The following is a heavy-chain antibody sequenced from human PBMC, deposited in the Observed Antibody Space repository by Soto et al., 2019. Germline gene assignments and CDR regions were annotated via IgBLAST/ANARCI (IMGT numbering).Heavy chain of an antibody. J-gene: IGHJ4*02. CDR3: ARDPGELSPGD. CDR2: IIPILGIA. V-gene: IGHV1-69*08. CDR1: GGTFSSYT. D-gene: IGHD3-10*01. Sequence: QVQLVQSGAEMKKPGSSVKVSCKASGGTFSSYTITWVRQAPGQGLEWMGRIIPILGIANYAQKFQGRVTITADKSTSTAYMDLSSLRSEDTAVYYCARDPGELSPGDWGQGTLVTVSS.